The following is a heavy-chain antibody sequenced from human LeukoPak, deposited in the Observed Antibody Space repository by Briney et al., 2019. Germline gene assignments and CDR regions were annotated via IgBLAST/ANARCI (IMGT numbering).Heavy chain of an antibody. CDR3: ARDRPGPAAMGRNWFDP. CDR2: INAGNGNT. CDR1: GYTFTSYA. Sequence: ASVKVSCKASGYTFTSYAMHWVRQAPGQRLEWMGWINAGNGNTKYSQKFQGRVTITRDTSASTAYMELSSLRSEDTAVYYCARDRPGPAAMGRNWFDPWGQGTLVTVSS. V-gene: IGHV1-3*01. J-gene: IGHJ5*02. D-gene: IGHD2-2*01.